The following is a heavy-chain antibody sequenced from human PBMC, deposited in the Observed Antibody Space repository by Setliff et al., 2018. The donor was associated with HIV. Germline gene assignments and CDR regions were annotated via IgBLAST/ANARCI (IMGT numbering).Heavy chain of an antibody. CDR3: ATRIRDGHRGYGYFDF. J-gene: IGHJ4*02. V-gene: IGHV1-24*01. CDR2: FDPEDNKI. CDR1: GYTVTELS. D-gene: IGHD5-12*01. Sequence: ASVKVSCKISGYTVTELSINWVRQAPGKGPEWMGGFDPEDNKIVYAQKFQGRVTTTEDTSTDTAYMELSSLRPEDTAVYYCATRIRDGHRGYGYFDFWGQGTLVTVSS.